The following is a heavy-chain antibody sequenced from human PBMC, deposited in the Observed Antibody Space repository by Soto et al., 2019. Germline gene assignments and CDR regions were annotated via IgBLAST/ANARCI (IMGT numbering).Heavy chain of an antibody. CDR2: ISPNGGST. V-gene: IGHV3-64D*06. D-gene: IGHD3-22*01. J-gene: IGHJ4*02. CDR1: GFTFSSYA. CDR3: VKGEYYYDSSGYYPFDY. Sequence: PGGSQRLSCSASGFTFSSYAMHWVRQAPGKGLEYVSSISPNGGSTHYADSVKGRFTISRDNSKNTQYLQMSSLRADDTAVYYCVKGEYYYDSSGYYPFDYWGQGT.